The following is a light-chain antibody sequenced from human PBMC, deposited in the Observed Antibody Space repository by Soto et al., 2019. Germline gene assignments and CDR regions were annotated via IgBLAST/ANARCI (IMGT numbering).Light chain of an antibody. Sequence: QLVLTQSSSASASLGSSVKLTCTLSSGHSSYIIAWHQQQPGKAPRYLMKLEGSGSYNKGSGVPDRFSGSSSGADRYLTISNLPSEGEADYYCGTWDRYSWVFGGGTKLTVL. CDR3: GTWDRYSWV. J-gene: IGLJ3*02. V-gene: IGLV4-60*03. CDR2: LEGSGSY. CDR1: SGHSSYI.